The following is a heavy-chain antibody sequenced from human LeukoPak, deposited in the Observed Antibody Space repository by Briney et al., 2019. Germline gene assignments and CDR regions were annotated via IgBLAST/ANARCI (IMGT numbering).Heavy chain of an antibody. D-gene: IGHD1-1*01. J-gene: IGHJ4*02. CDR3: AKGSGRYNWNDPQWFYFDY. Sequence: GGSLRLSCAASGFTFSSYAMSWVRQAPGKGLEWVSAISGSGGSTYYADSVKGRFTISRDNSKNTLYLQMNSLRAEDTAVYYCAKGSGRYNWNDPQWFYFDYWGQGTLVTVSS. V-gene: IGHV3-23*01. CDR2: ISGSGGST. CDR1: GFTFSSYA.